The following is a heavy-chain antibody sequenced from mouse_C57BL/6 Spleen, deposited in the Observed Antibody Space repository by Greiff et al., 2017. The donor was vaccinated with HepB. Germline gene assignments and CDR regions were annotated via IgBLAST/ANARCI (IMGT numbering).Heavy chain of an antibody. CDR3: AREGYYYGSSPNWYFDV. CDR2: IHPNSGST. J-gene: IGHJ1*03. Sequence: QVQLQQSGAELVKPGASVKLSCKASGYTFTSYWMHWVKQRPGQGLEWIGMIHPNSGSTNYNEKFKSKATLTVDKSSSTAYMQLSSLTSEDSAVYYCAREGYYYGSSPNWYFDVWGTGTTVTVSS. D-gene: IGHD1-1*01. CDR1: GYTFTSYW. V-gene: IGHV1-64*01.